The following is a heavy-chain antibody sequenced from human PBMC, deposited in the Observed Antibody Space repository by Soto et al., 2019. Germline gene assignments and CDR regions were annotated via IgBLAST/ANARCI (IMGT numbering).Heavy chain of an antibody. Sequence: ASVKVSCKASGYTFTGYYMHWVRQAPGQGLEWMGWISGYNGDANYAQSFQGRVSMTIDTSTTTAYMELRTLTPDDTAVYYCAKNGQPPYYYYGLDVWGQGTTVTVSS. J-gene: IGHJ6*02. CDR3: AKNGQPPYYYYGLDV. V-gene: IGHV1-18*04. CDR1: GYTFTGYY. CDR2: ISGYNGDA. D-gene: IGHD2-8*01.